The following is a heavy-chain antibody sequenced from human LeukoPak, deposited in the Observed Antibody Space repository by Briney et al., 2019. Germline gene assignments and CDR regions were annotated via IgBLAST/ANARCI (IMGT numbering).Heavy chain of an antibody. V-gene: IGHV3-23*01. CDR2: ISGSGGST. D-gene: IGHD3-10*01. CDR3: AKGQLWFGEFSYFDY. CDR1: GFTFSSYD. J-gene: IGHJ4*02. Sequence: PGGSLRLSCEASGFTFSSYDMNWVRQAPGKGLEWVSAISGSGGSTDYADSVKGRFSISRDNSKNTLYLQMNSLRAEDTAVYYCAKGQLWFGEFSYFDYWGQGTLVTVSS.